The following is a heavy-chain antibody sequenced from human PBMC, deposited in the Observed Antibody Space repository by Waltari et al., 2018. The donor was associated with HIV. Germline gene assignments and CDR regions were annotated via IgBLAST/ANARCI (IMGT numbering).Heavy chain of an antibody. CDR3: ARDLEVEWYYDFWSGYRY. J-gene: IGHJ4*02. CDR1: GYTFTSYG. Sequence: QVQLVQSGAEVKKPGASVKVSCKASGYTFTSYGISWVRQAPGQGLEWMGWISAYNGNTNYAQKLQGRVTMTTDTSTSTAYMELRSLRSDDTAVYYCARDLEVEWYYDFWSGYRYWGQGTLVTVSS. D-gene: IGHD3-3*01. CDR2: ISAYNGNT. V-gene: IGHV1-18*01.